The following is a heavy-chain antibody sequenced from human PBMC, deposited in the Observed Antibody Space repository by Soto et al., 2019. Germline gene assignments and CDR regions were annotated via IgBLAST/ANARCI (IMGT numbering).Heavy chain of an antibody. J-gene: IGHJ6*02. CDR2: INPSGGST. CDR3: ARESILLRYGMDV. Sequence: ASVKVSCKASGYTFTSYYMHWVRQAPGQGLERMGIINPSGGSTSYAQKFQGRVTMTRDTSTSTVYMELSSLRSEDTAVYYCARESILLRYGMDVWGQGTTVTVSS. CDR1: GYTFTSYY. D-gene: IGHD2-15*01. V-gene: IGHV1-46*01.